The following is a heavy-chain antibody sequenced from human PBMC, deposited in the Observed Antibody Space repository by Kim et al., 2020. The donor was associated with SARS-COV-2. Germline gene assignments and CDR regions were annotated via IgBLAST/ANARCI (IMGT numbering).Heavy chain of an antibody. V-gene: IGHV4-39*01. D-gene: IGHD6-13*01. CDR1: GGSISSSSYY. CDR2: IFYTGST. J-gene: IGHJ4*02. CDR3: AGLYDYSNSWPGDY. Sequence: SETLSLTCTVSGGSISSSSYYWGWIRQPPGKGLEWIGSIFYTGSTYYNPSLKSRVTISVDTSKNQFSLKLSSVTAADTAVYYCAGLYDYSNSWPGDYWGQGTLVTVSS.